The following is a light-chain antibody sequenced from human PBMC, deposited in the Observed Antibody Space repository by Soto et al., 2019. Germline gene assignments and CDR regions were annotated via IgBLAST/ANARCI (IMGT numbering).Light chain of an antibody. Sequence: QSVLTQPPSVSGAPGQRVTISCTGSGSNIGAGYDVHWYQQLPGTAPKLLIFANINRPSGVPDRFSGSKSGTSASLAITGLRAEDEADYYCSSYRGIHTFVFGTGTKVTVL. J-gene: IGLJ1*01. V-gene: IGLV1-40*01. CDR3: SSYRGIHTFV. CDR2: ANI. CDR1: GSNIGAGYD.